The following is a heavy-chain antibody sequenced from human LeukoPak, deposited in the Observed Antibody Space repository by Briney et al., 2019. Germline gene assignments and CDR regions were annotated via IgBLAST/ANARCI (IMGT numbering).Heavy chain of an antibody. CDR1: GFTFSSYA. Sequence: GGSLRLSCAASGFTFSSYAMSWVSQAPGKGLGWVSAISGSGGSTYYADSVKCRFTISRDNSKNTLYLQMNSLRAEDTAVYYCAKDRAYSSSWYTGDYWGQGTLVTVSS. CDR2: ISGSGGST. J-gene: IGHJ4*02. CDR3: AKDRAYSSSWYTGDY. V-gene: IGHV3-23*01. D-gene: IGHD6-13*01.